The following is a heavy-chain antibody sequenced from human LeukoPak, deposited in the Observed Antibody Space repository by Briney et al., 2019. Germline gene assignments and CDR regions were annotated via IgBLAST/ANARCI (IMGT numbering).Heavy chain of an antibody. D-gene: IGHD3-22*01. J-gene: IGHJ4*02. CDR1: GFTFSSYS. V-gene: IGHV3-48*01. Sequence: GGSLTLSCAASGFTFSSYSMNWVRQAPGKGLEWVSYISSSSSNIYYADSVKGRFTISRDNAKNSLYLQMNRLRAEDAAVYYCARDSAYYYDSSGSIFDYWGQGTLVTVSS. CDR3: ARDSAYYYDSSGSIFDY. CDR2: ISSSSSNI.